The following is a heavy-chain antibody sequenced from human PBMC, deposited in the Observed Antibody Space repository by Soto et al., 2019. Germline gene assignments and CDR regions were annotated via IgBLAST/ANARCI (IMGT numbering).Heavy chain of an antibody. Sequence: QVQLVQSGAEVKKPGSSVKVSCKASGGTFGSYAISWVRQAPGQGPEWMGGIIPITGTANYAQKFQGRVTITEDESTSTASMQLSSLRSEDTAVYYCARSQGSSTSLEIYYYYYYGMDVWGQGTTVTVSS. CDR2: IIPITGTA. V-gene: IGHV1-69*01. CDR3: ARSQGSSTSLEIYYYYYYGMDV. J-gene: IGHJ6*02. D-gene: IGHD2-2*01. CDR1: GGTFGSYA.